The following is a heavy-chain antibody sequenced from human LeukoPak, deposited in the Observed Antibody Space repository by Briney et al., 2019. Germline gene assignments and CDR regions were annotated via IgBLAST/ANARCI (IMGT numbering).Heavy chain of an antibody. V-gene: IGHV3-23*01. CDR1: GFAFSSYA. CDR3: AKEGGSGSYPRHFDY. Sequence: GGSLRLSCAASGFAFSSYAMSWVRQAPGKGLEWVSAISGSGGSTYYADSVKGRFTISRDNSKNTLYLQMNSLRAEDTAVYYCAKEGGSGSYPRHFDYWGQGTLVTVSS. CDR2: ISGSGGST. D-gene: IGHD3-10*01. J-gene: IGHJ4*02.